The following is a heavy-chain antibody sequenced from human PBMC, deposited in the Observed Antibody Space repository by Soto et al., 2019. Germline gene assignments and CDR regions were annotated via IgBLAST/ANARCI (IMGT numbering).Heavy chain of an antibody. J-gene: IGHJ5*02. Sequence: GASVKVSCKASGGTFSSYAISWVRQAPGRGLEWMGGIIPIFGTANYAQKFQGRVTITADESTSTAYMELSSLRPEDTAVYYCAREVVETSSLWVDPWGQGTLVTVSS. V-gene: IGHV1-69*13. CDR2: IIPIFGTA. D-gene: IGHD6-6*01. CDR3: AREVVETSSLWVDP. CDR1: GGTFSSYA.